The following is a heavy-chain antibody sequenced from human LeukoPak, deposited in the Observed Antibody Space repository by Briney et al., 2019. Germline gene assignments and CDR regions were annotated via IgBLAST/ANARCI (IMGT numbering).Heavy chain of an antibody. CDR1: GYSFTNYW. CDR2: IYPGDSET. CDR3: ARQSRDGSKTRGCYFDY. V-gene: IGHV5-51*01. Sequence: GESLKISCKGSGYSFTNYWIAWVRQMPGKGLEWMGIIYPGDSETTYSPSFQGQVTFSADKSTSTVYLQWSSLRASDTAMYYCARQSRDGSKTRGCYFDYWGQGTLVTVSS. J-gene: IGHJ4*02. D-gene: IGHD3-10*01.